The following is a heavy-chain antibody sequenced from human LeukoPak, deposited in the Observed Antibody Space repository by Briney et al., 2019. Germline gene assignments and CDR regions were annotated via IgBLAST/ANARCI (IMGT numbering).Heavy chain of an antibody. V-gene: IGHV3-74*01. CDR2: INSDGSST. CDR1: GFTFSSYW. D-gene: IGHD2-15*01. Sequence: GGSLRLSCAASGFTFSSYWMHWVRQAPGKGLVWVSRINSDGSSTSYADSVKGRFTISRDNAKNTLYLQMSSLRAEDTAVYYCARDPPVVAFDYWGQGTLVTVSS. J-gene: IGHJ4*02. CDR3: ARDPPVVAFDY.